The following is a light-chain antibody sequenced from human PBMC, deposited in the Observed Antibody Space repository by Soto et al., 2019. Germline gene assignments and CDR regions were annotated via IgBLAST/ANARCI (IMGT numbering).Light chain of an antibody. J-gene: IGKJ4*01. V-gene: IGKV3-20*01. CDR2: VAS. Sequence: EIALTQSPGTLSLSPGERATLSCRASQTIGSRYLAWYQQKPGQRPRLLIYVASSRATGIPDRFSGSGSGTDFTLTISRLEPEDFAVYYCQHYVSSPLTFGGGTKVEI. CDR3: QHYVSSPLT. CDR1: QTIGSRY.